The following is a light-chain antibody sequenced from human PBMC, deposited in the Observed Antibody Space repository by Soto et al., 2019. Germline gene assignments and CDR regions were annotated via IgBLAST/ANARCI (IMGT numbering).Light chain of an antibody. CDR2: DVS. Sequence: QSVLTQPRSVSGSPGQSVTISCTGTSSDVGGYNYVSWYQQHPGKAPKLMIYDVSKRPSGVPDRFSGSKSGNTASLTISGLQAEDEADYYCQSYDNSLSGAGVFGGGTQLTVL. V-gene: IGLV2-11*01. CDR1: SSDVGGYNY. CDR3: QSYDNSLSGAGV. J-gene: IGLJ3*02.